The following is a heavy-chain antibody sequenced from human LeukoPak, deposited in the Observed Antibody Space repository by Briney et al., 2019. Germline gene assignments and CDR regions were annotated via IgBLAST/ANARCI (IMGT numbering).Heavy chain of an antibody. V-gene: IGHV4-34*01. CDR3: ARDVTTVTRLDNWFDP. D-gene: IGHD4-17*01. CDR1: GGSFSPYY. Sequence: SETLSLTCAASGGSFSPYYWSWIRQPPGQGLEWIGEINHSGNTNYNPSLKSRVTISVDTSKNQFSLKLSSVTAADTAVYYCARDVTTVTRLDNWFDPWGQGTLVTVSS. J-gene: IGHJ5*02. CDR2: INHSGNT.